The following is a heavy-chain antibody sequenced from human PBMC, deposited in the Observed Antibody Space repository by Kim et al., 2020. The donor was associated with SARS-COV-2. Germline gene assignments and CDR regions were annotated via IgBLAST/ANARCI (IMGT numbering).Heavy chain of an antibody. CDR3: VKELSGWRFDP. J-gene: IGHJ5*02. V-gene: IGHV3-23*01. Sequence: YVDSVNGRFTVYRDNSKNTLYLQLNGLTVEDTAVYFCVKELSGWRFDPWGQGTLVTVSS. D-gene: IGHD3-22*01.